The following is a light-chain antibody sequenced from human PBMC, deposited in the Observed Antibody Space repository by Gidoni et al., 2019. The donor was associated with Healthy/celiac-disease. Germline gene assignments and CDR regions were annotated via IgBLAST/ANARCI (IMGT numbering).Light chain of an antibody. CDR3: QQSYSTPMYT. CDR1: QSISSY. CDR2: AAS. Sequence: DIQMTQSPSSLSASVGDRATITCRASQSISSYLNWYQQKQGKHPKLLIYAASSLQSGVPSRFSGSGSGTDFTLTISSLQPEDFATYYCQQSYSTPMYTFGQGTKLEIK. J-gene: IGKJ2*01. V-gene: IGKV1-39*01.